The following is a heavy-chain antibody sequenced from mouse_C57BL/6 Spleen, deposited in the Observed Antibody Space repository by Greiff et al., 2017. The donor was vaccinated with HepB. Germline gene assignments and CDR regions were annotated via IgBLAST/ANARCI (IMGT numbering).Heavy chain of an antibody. CDR1: GYSITSGYY. V-gene: IGHV3-6*01. CDR2: ISYDGSN. CDR3: ARGRGYFDY. J-gene: IGHJ2*01. Sequence: EVHLVESGPGLVKPSQSLSLTCSVTGYSITSGYYWNWIRQFPGNKLEWMGYISYDGSNNYNPSLKNRISITRDPSKNQFFLKLNSVTTEDTATYYCARGRGYFDYWGQGTTLTVSS.